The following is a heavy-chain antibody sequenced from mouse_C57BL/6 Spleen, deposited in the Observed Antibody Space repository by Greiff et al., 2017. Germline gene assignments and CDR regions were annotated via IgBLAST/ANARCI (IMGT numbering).Heavy chain of an antibody. CDR1: GFSFNTYA. V-gene: IGHV10-1*01. D-gene: IGHD1-2*01. J-gene: IGHJ4*01. CDR2: ISSNSNNYAT. CDR3: VSPITTDAIDY. Sequence: EVQLAESGGGLVQPKGSLKLSCAASGFSFNTYAMNWVRQAPGKGLEWVARISSNSNNYATYYADSVKDRFTISRDDSESMRYLQMINLKTEDTAMYYCVSPITTDAIDYWGQGTSVTVSS.